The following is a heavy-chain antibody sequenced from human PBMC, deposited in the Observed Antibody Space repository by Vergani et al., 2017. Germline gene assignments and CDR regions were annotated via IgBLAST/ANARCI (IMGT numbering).Heavy chain of an antibody. CDR1: GFSLSNARMG. V-gene: IGHV2-26*01. CDR2: IFSNDEK. D-gene: IGHD2-15*01. CDR3: ARIIWGYCSGGSCYSLDYYYYYMDV. J-gene: IGHJ6*03. Sequence: QVTLKESGPVLVKPTETLTLTCTVSGFSLSNARMGVSWIRQPPGNALEWLAHIFSNDEKSYSTSLKSRLTISKDTSKSQVVLTMNNMDPVDTATYYCARIIWGYCSGGSCYSLDYYYYYMDVWGKGTTVTVSS.